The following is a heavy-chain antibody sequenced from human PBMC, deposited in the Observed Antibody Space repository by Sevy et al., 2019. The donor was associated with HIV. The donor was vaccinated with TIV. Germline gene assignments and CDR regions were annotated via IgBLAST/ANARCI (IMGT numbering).Heavy chain of an antibody. CDR3: ARSLTRIFGIPNWFDL. Sequence: SETLSLTCAVSGGSISSGGYYWSWIRQRPGKGLEWMGYIYYSGKTYYNPSLTSLKSRITISLDTSENQFSLKLSSVPAADTAVYFCARSLTRIFGIPNWFDLWGQGTLVTVSS. CDR2: IYYSGKT. J-gene: IGHJ5*02. CDR1: GGSISSGGYY. D-gene: IGHD3-3*01. V-gene: IGHV4-31*11.